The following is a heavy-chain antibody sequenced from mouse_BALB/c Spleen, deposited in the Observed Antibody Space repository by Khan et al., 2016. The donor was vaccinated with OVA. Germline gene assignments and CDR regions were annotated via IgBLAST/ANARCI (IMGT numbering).Heavy chain of an antibody. CDR3: ARRNYSPDAMDY. D-gene: IGHD2-12*01. Sequence: VRLQQSGPDLVKPGASMKISCKASGYSFTGYTVNWVKQSHGKNLEWIGLINPYNGDISYNQKFKGKATLTVDKSSSTAYMELLSLTSEDSAVYCCARRNYSPDAMDYWGQGTSATVSS. CDR1: GYSFTGYT. CDR2: INPYNGDI. V-gene: IGHV1-18*01. J-gene: IGHJ4*01.